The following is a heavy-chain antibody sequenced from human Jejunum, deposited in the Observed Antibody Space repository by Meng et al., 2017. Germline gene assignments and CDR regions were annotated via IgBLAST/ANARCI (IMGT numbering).Heavy chain of an antibody. CDR2: INHYGST. V-gene: IGHV4-34*01. Sequence: SETLSLTCAVYDGSLSPYFWTSIRQPPGKGLEWIGEINHYGSTNYNPSLKSRFFISIDTSKKQFSLKVTSMTAADTALYFCARVGYGYGHNLETFDMWGPGTMVTVSS. J-gene: IGHJ3*02. D-gene: IGHD4-17*01. CDR3: ARVGYGYGHNLETFDM. CDR1: DGSLSPYF.